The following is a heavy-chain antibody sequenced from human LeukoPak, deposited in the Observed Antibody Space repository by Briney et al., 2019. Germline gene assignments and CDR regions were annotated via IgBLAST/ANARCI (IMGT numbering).Heavy chain of an antibody. D-gene: IGHD1-26*01. CDR1: GCIVSSDF. V-gene: IGHV3-53*01. CDR3: ARGNSGSSYVEYYYGMDV. CDR2: IYSGGRT. J-gene: IGHJ6*02. Sequence: GGSLRLSCVASGCIVSSDFMSWVRQAPGKGLEWVSVIYSGGRTYYADSVKGRFTISRDNSKNTLYLQMNSLRAEDTAVYYCARGNSGSSYVEYYYGMDVWGQATTLAVSS.